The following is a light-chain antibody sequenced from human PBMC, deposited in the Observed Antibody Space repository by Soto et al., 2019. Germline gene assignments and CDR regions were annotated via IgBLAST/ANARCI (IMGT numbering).Light chain of an antibody. V-gene: IGKV3-20*01. CDR3: QQYGSSPGIT. J-gene: IGKJ4*01. CDR1: QSVSSSY. CDR2: GAS. Sequence: EIVLTQSPGTLSLSPGERATLSCRASQSVSSSYLAWYQQKPGQAPRLLIYGASSRATGIPDRFSGSGSGTDFTLTISRLEPEDFAVHYCQQYGSSPGITFGGGTKVDIK.